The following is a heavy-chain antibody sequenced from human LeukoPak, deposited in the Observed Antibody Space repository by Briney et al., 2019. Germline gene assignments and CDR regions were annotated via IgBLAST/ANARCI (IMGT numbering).Heavy chain of an antibody. D-gene: IGHD3-10*01. CDR3: AKRGVVIRVILVGFHREAYYFDS. CDR1: GITLSNYG. Sequence: GGSLRLSCAVSGITLSNYGMSWVRQAPGKGLEWVAGISDRGGRTNYADSVKGRFTISRENSKNTLYLQINSLRAEDTAVYFCAKRGVVIRVILVGFHREAYYFDSWGQGALVTVSS. CDR2: ISDRGGRT. J-gene: IGHJ4*02. V-gene: IGHV3-23*01.